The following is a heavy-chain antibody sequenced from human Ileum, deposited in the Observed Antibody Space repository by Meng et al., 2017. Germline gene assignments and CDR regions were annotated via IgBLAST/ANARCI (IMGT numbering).Heavy chain of an antibody. CDR1: GDSISSSNW. CDR2: IFHTGST. V-gene: IGHV4-4*02. Sequence: QVQLKESGPGQVEPSGTLSLTGVVSGDSISSSNWWNWVRQPPGKGLEWIGEIFHTGSTNYNPSLKSRVTISADKSKNQFSLNLSSVTAADTAVYYCATNKNKKIDYWGQGTLVTVSS. J-gene: IGHJ4*02. CDR3: ATNKNKKIDY. D-gene: IGHD2/OR15-2a*01.